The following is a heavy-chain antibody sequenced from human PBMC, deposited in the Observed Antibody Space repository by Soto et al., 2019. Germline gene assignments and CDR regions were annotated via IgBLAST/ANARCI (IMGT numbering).Heavy chain of an antibody. CDR1: GFTFSSYG. J-gene: IGHJ6*02. D-gene: IGHD3-10*01. CDR2: ISYDGSNK. Sequence: QVQLVESGGGVVQPGRSLRLSCAASGFTFSSYGMHWVRQAPGKGLEWVAVISYDGSNKYYADSVKGRFTISRDNSKNTLYLQMNSLRAEDTAVYYCAKDIRGDRSDYYYGMDVLGQGTTVTVSS. CDR3: AKDIRGDRSDYYYGMDV. V-gene: IGHV3-30*18.